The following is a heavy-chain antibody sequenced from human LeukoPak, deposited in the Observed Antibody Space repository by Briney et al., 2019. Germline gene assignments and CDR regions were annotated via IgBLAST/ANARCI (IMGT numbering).Heavy chain of an antibody. CDR3: ARGRSPVLWEFDY. J-gene: IGHJ4*02. CDR2: ISSSSSTI. D-gene: IGHD3-10*01. Sequence: GGSLRLSCAAPGFXFSSYSMNWVRQAPGKGLEWVSYISSSSSTIYDADSVKGRFTISRDNAKNSLYLQMNSLRDEDTAVYYCARGRSPVLWEFDYWGQGTLVTVSS. V-gene: IGHV3-48*02. CDR1: GFXFSSYS.